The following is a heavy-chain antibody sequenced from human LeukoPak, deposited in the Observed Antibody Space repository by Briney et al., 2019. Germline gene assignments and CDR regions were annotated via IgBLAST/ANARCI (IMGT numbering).Heavy chain of an antibody. CDR1: GFTVSSNY. CDR3: AKDGGGYYPSYYYYMDV. V-gene: IGHV3-66*01. D-gene: IGHD3-22*01. J-gene: IGHJ6*03. CDR2: IYSGGGT. Sequence: GGSLRLSCAASGFTVSSNYMSWVRQAPWKGLEWVSFIYSGGGTYYADSVKGRFTISRDNSKNTLYLQMNSLRAEDTAVYYCAKDGGGYYPSYYYYMDVWGKGTTVTISS.